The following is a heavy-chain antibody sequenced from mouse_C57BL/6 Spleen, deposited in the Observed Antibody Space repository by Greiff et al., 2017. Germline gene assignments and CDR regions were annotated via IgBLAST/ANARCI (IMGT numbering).Heavy chain of an antibody. V-gene: IGHV10-3*01. D-gene: IGHD1-1*01. CDR3: VRDGDYGSSRGYYFDY. CDR1: GFTFNTYA. CDR2: IRSKSSNYAT. Sequence: EVKLVESGGGLVQPKGSLKLSCAASGFTFNTYAMHWVRQAPGKGLEWVARIRSKSSNYATYYADSVKDRFTISRDDSQSMLYLQMNNLKTEDTAMYYCVRDGDYGSSRGYYFDYWGQGTTLTVSS. J-gene: IGHJ2*01.